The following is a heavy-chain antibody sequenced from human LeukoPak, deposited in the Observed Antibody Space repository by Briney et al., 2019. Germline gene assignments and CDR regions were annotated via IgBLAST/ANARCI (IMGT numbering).Heavy chain of an antibody. Sequence: GGSLRLSCAASGFTFSSYEMNWVRQAPGKGLEWVSYISSSGSTIYYADSVKGRFTISRDNAKNSLYLQMNSLRAEDTAVYYCARDTSTFGGVPDAFDIWGQGKMVTVSS. CDR3: ARDTSTFGGVPDAFDI. D-gene: IGHD3-16*01. CDR1: GFTFSSYE. V-gene: IGHV3-48*03. J-gene: IGHJ3*02. CDR2: ISSSGSTI.